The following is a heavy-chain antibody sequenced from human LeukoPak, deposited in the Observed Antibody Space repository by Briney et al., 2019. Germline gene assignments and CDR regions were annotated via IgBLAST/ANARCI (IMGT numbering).Heavy chain of an antibody. J-gene: IGHJ4*02. CDR3: ARGGGAAAGY. CDR2: INHSGST. Sequence: SETLSLTCAVYGGSFSGYYWSWIRQPPGKGLEWIGEINHSGSTNYNPSLKSRVTISVDTSKNQFSLKLSSVTAADTAVYYCARGGGAAAGYWGQGTLVTVSS. D-gene: IGHD6-13*01. V-gene: IGHV4-34*01. CDR1: GGSFSGYY.